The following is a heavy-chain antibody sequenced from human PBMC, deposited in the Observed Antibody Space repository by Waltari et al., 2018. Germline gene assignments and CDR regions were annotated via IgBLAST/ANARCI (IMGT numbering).Heavy chain of an antibody. J-gene: IGHJ4*02. D-gene: IGHD6-13*01. Sequence: QVQLVESGGGVVQPGRSLRLSCAASGFTFSSYGMHWVRQAPGKGLEWVAVIWYDGSNKDYADSVKGRFTISRDNSKNTLYLQMNSLRAEDTAVYYCARVSGIAAAGTSLDYWGQGTLVTVSS. V-gene: IGHV3-33*01. CDR3: ARVSGIAAAGTSLDY. CDR2: IWYDGSNK. CDR1: GFTFSSYG.